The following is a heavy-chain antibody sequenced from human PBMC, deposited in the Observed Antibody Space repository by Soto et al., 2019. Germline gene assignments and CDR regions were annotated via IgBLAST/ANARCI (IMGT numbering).Heavy chain of an antibody. CDR2: IWYDGSNK. D-gene: IGHD3-22*01. J-gene: IGHJ4*02. Sequence: QVQLVESGGGVVQPGRSLRLSCAASGFTFSSYGMHWVRQAPGKGLEWVAVIWYDGSNKYYADSVKGRFTISRDDSKNPLYLQMNSLRAEDTAVYYCAREVKYYDSSGYVYWGQGTLVTVSS. CDR3: AREVKYYDSSGYVY. V-gene: IGHV3-33*01. CDR1: GFTFSSYG.